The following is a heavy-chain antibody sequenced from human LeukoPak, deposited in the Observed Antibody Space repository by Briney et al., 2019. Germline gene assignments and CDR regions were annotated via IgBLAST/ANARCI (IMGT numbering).Heavy chain of an antibody. CDR3: ARAGIVPAAPVSFDI. J-gene: IGHJ3*02. V-gene: IGHV1-18*01. CDR2: LSSYNGNT. D-gene: IGHD2-2*01. Sequence: GASVKVSCKASGYTFTSYCIIWVRHAPGQGLESIGWLSSYNGNTNYAQKLQDRVIMTTVTSTSTAYMELRSLRSDDTALYYCARAGIVPAAPVSFDIWGQGTMVTVSS. CDR1: GYTFTSYC.